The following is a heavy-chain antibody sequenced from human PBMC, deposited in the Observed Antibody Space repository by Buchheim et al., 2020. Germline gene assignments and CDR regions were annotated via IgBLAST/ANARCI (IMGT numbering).Heavy chain of an antibody. J-gene: IGHJ6*03. V-gene: IGHV3-11*01. CDR2: ISSSGGTI. CDR1: GFTFSDYY. D-gene: IGHD3-3*01. Sequence: QVQLVESGGGLVKPGGSLRLSCAASGFTFSDYYMSWIRQDPGKGLEGVSYISSSGGTIYYAESGKGGFTISRDNAKNSLYLQMNSLRAEDTAVYYCARTKYDFWSGYWTYYYMDVWGKGTT. CDR3: ARTKYDFWSGYWTYYYMDV.